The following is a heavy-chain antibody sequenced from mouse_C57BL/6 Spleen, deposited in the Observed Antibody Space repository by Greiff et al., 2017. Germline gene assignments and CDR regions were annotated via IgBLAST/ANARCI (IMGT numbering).Heavy chain of an antibody. V-gene: IGHV1-19*01. CDR1: GYTFTDYY. D-gene: IGHD2-3*01. CDR2: INPYNGGT. J-gene: IGHJ3*01. CDR3: ARCYDGYYVSWFAY. Sequence: EVKLQESGPVLVKPGASVKMSCKASGYTFTDYYMNWVKQSHGKSLEWIGVINPYNGGTSYNQKFKGKATLTVDKSSSTAYMELNSLTSEDSAVYYCARCYDGYYVSWFAYWGQGTLVTVSA.